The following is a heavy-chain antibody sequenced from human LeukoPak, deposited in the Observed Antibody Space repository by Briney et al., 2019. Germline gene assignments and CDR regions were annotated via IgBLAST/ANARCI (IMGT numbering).Heavy chain of an antibody. CDR2: ISGSGGGT. D-gene: IGHD3-16*02. Sequence: GGSLRLSCAASGFTFSSYAMSWVRQAPGKGLEWVSAISGSGGGTYYADSVKGRFTISRDNAKNSLYLQMNSLRAEDTAVYYCARQPSYDYVWGSYRYSYYFDYWGQGTLVTVSS. V-gene: IGHV3-23*01. J-gene: IGHJ4*02. CDR3: ARQPSYDYVWGSYRYSYYFDY. CDR1: GFTFSSYA.